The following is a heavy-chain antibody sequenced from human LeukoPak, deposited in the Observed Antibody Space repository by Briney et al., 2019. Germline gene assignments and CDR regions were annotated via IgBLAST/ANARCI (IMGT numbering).Heavy chain of an antibody. CDR2: MNPNSGNT. Sequence: ASVKVSCKASGYTFIIYDINWVRQAPGQGLEWMGWMNPNSGNTGYAQKFQGRVTMTRNTSISTAYMELSSLRSEDTAVYYCAREGIAAAGPHGAFDIWGQGTMVTVSS. J-gene: IGHJ3*02. D-gene: IGHD6-13*01. V-gene: IGHV1-8*02. CDR1: GYTFIIYD. CDR3: AREGIAAAGPHGAFDI.